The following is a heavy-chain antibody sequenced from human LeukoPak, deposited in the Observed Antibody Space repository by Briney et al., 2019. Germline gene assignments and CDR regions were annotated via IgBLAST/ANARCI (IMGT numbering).Heavy chain of an antibody. V-gene: IGHV3-48*01. D-gene: IGHD3-22*01. CDR3: ARVIVTNYYYMDV. J-gene: IGHJ6*03. CDR2: ISSSSSTI. Sequence: PSGGSLRLSCAASGFTFSSYSMTWVRQAPGKGLEWVSYISSSSSTIYYADSVKGRFTISRDNAKNSLYLQMNSLRAEDTAVYYCARVIVTNYYYMDVWGKGTTVTVSS. CDR1: GFTFSSYS.